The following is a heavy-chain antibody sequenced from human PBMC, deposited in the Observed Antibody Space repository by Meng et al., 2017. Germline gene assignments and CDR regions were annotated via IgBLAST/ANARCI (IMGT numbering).Heavy chain of an antibody. Sequence: GESLKISCAASGFTFSNYAMSWVRQAPGKGLEWVSGISGGACSTYYADSVKGRFTISRDNSKNTLYLQMNSLRAEDTAVYYCASETYYYDSRGYYAYNFDDWGQGTLVTVSS. J-gene: IGHJ4*02. D-gene: IGHD3-22*01. CDR2: ISGGACST. CDR3: ASETYYYDSRGYYAYNFDD. CDR1: GFTFSNYA. V-gene: IGHV3-23*01.